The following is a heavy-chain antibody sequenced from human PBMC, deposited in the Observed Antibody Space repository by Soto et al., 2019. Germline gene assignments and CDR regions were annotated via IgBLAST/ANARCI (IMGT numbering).Heavy chain of an antibody. CDR1: GYSFSFYW. CDR3: ATAYVYDFENSNYYRDAFDI. V-gene: IGHV5-51*01. CDR2: MYPDDSDI. D-gene: IGHD3-22*01. J-gene: IGHJ3*02. Sequence: GESLKISCKASGYSFSFYWIGWVRQMPGHGLEWMAIMYPDDSDIRYSPSFAAHVTISADKSTSTAFLQWSSLKASDTAMYYCATAYVYDFENSNYYRDAFDIWGQGTLVTVSS.